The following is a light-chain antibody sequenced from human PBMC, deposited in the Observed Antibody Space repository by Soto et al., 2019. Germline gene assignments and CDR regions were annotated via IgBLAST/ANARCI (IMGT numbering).Light chain of an antibody. Sequence: QSALTQPASVSGSPGQSITIYCTGTSSDVGGYNYVSWYQQHPGKAPQLIIYEVNNRTSGVSTRFSGSKSGNTASLTISGLQAEDEADYYCSSYTSSSTDVLFGGGTKLTVL. CDR1: SSDVGGYNY. CDR3: SSYTSSSTDVL. J-gene: IGLJ2*01. V-gene: IGLV2-14*01. CDR2: EVN.